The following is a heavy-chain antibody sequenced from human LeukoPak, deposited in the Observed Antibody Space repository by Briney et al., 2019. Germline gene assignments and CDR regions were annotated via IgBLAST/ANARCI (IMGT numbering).Heavy chain of an antibody. D-gene: IGHD6-25*01. V-gene: IGHV3-23*01. CDR1: GFTFSSYA. Sequence: GGSLRLSCAASGFTFSSYAMSWVRQAPGKGLEWVSAISGSGGSTYYADSVKGRFTISRDNSKNTLYLQMNSLRAEDTAVYYCAKDLIIYSSGRRAFDYWGQGTLVTVSS. CDR3: AKDLIIYSSGRRAFDY. CDR2: ISGSGGST. J-gene: IGHJ4*02.